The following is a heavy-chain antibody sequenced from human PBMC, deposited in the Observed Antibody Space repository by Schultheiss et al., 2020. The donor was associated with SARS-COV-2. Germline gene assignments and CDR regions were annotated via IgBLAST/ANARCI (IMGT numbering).Heavy chain of an antibody. Sequence: GGSLRLSCAASGFTFSTYAMHWVRQAPGKGLEWVAVILYDGNNKYYADSVKGRFTISRDNSKNSLYLQMNSLRAEDTALYYCAKDMGRGDYDYYGKDVWGQGTTVTVSS. J-gene: IGHJ6*02. D-gene: IGHD3-10*01. CDR3: AKDMGRGDYDYYGKDV. V-gene: IGHV3-30-3*01. CDR2: ILYDGNNK. CDR1: GFTFSTYA.